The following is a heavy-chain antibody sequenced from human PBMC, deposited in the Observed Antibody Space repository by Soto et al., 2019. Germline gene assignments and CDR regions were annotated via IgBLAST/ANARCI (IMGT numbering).Heavy chain of an antibody. V-gene: IGHV3-49*03. Sequence: GGSLRLSCAASGFTFGDYAMSWFRQAPGKGLEWVGFIRSKAYGGTTEYAASVKGRFTISRDDSKSIAYLQMNSLKTEDTAVYYCTMPTYYDILTGPRFDYWGQGTLVTVSS. CDR3: TMPTYYDILTGPRFDY. J-gene: IGHJ4*02. CDR2: IRSKAYGGTT. CDR1: GFTFGDYA. D-gene: IGHD3-9*01.